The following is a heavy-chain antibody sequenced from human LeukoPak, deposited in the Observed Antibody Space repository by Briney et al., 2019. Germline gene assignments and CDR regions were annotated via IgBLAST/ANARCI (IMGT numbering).Heavy chain of an antibody. CDR1: GGSISSYY. CDR3: ARHVVGADAFDI. V-gene: IGHV4-59*08. CDR2: IYYSGST. D-gene: IGHD1-26*01. Sequence: PSETLSLTCTVSGGSISSYYWSWLRQPPGKGLEWIGYIYYSGSTNYNPSLKSRVTISVDTSKNQFSLKLSSVTAADTAVYYCARHVVGADAFDIWGQGTLVTVPS. J-gene: IGHJ3*02.